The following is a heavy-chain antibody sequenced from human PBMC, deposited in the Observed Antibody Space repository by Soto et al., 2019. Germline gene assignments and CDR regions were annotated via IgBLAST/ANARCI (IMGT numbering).Heavy chain of an antibody. J-gene: IGHJ1*01. V-gene: IGHV1-46*01. CDR1: GYIFTAYS. Sequence: ASVKVSCKTSGYIFTAYSMHWVRQAPGQGLEWMGVVNPSGGSAHYAQSFEGIVTLTRDTSTSTFYMELSSLRSEDTAVYYCAREENCRGGTCYSEYFHHWGQGTLVTVS. CDR2: VNPSGGSA. CDR3: AREENCRGGTCYSEYFHH. D-gene: IGHD2-15*01.